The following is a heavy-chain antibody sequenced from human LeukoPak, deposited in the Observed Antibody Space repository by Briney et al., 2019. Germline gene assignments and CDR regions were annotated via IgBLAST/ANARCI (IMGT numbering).Heavy chain of an antibody. CDR2: IYPGDSDT. CDR3: ARLTPPALKVRAVQYSPEYSLVREYYGMGV. D-gene: IGHD1-1*01. J-gene: IGHJ6*02. Sequence: RHGESLKISCKGSGYSFTSYWIGWVRQMPGKGLEWMGIIYPGDSDTRYSPSFQGQVTISADKSISTAYLQWSSLKASDTAMYYCARLTPPALKVRAVQYSPEYSLVREYYGMGVWGQGTTVTVSS. CDR1: GYSFTSYW. V-gene: IGHV5-51*01.